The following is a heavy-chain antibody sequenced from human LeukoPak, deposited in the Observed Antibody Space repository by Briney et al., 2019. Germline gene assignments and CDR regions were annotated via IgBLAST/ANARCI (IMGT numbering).Heavy chain of an antibody. Sequence: GASVKVSCKASGGTFSTYAITWVRQAPGQGLECMGGIIPIFGTANYAQKFQGRVTITADESTNTAYMELSSLRSEDTAVYYCARAYRPAARPYYYYYMDVWGKGTTVTVSS. CDR1: GGTFSTYA. D-gene: IGHD2-2*01. CDR3: ARAYRPAARPYYYYYMDV. V-gene: IGHV1-69*13. J-gene: IGHJ6*03. CDR2: IIPIFGTA.